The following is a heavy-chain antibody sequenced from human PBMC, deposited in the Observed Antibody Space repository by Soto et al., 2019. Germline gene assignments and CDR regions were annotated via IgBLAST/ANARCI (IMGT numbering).Heavy chain of an antibody. D-gene: IGHD3-22*01. J-gene: IGHJ4*02. CDR2: ISAYNGNT. Sequence: ASVKVSCKASGYTFTSYGISWVRQAPGQGLEWMGWISAYNGNTNYAQKLQGRVTMTTDTSTSTAYMELSSLRSEDTAVYYCASLSYYYDSSGGLDYWGQGTLVTSPQ. CDR3: ASLSYYYDSSGGLDY. V-gene: IGHV1-18*01. CDR1: GYTFTSYG.